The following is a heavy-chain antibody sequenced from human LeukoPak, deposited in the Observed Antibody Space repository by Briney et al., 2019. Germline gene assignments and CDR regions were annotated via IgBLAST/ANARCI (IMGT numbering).Heavy chain of an antibody. CDR1: GYTFTSYY. J-gene: IGHJ4*02. CDR2: INPSGGST. CDR3: ARADSSPYYFDY. D-gene: IGHD2-2*01. Sequence: ATVKVSCKASGYTFTSYYMHWVRQAPGQGLEWMGIINPSGGSTSYAQKFQGRVTMTRDTSTSTVYMELSSLRSEDTAVYYCARADSSPYYFDYWGQGTLVTVSS. V-gene: IGHV1-46*01.